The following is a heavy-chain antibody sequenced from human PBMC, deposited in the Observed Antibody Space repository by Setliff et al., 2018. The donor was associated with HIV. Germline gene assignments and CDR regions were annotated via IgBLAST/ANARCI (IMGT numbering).Heavy chain of an antibody. CDR1: GGSISSYY. Sequence: SETLSLTCTVSGGSISSYYWSWIRQPPGKGLEWIGYIYTSGSTNYNPSLKSRVTISVDTSKNHFSLKLSSVTAADTAVYYCARGDGTKYYYYYYMDVWGKGTTVTVSS. CDR2: IYTSGST. D-gene: IGHD1-7*01. CDR3: ARGDGTKYYYYYYMDV. J-gene: IGHJ6*03. V-gene: IGHV4-59*01.